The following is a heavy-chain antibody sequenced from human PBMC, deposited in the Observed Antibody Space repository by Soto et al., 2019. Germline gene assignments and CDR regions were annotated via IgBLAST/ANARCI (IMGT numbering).Heavy chain of an antibody. CDR2: VSYSGTT. CDR1: GGSITPYY. CDR3: ARNANDWFDP. V-gene: IGHV4-59*01. J-gene: IGHJ5*02. D-gene: IGHD2-8*01. Sequence: QVQLQESGPGLVKPSETLSLTCTVSGGSITPYYWNWIRQPPGKGLEWIGSVSYSGTTYYNSSLKSRLTISVDTSKTQFSLELNTVTPADTAVYYCARNANDWFDPWGKGTLVTVSS.